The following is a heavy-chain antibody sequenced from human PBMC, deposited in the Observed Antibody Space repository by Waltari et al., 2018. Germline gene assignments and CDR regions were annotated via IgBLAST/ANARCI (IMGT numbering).Heavy chain of an antibody. CDR1: GASISETSNY. D-gene: IGHD3-10*01. V-gene: IGHV4-39*07. J-gene: IGHJ5*02. CDR3: VRGRYASTWFQNWFDP. CDR2: VYDRGAT. Sequence: QVPVHESGPGLVEPSENLSLTCAVSGASISETSNYWGWVRRPPRKGLEWIGTVYDRGATDFKPALGSRVTISGDPPKNQFSLRLKSVTAADTATYFCVRGRYASTWFQNWFDPWGQATLVTVSS.